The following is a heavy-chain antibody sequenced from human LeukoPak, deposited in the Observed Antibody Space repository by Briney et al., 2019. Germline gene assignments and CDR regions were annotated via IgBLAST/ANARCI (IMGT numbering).Heavy chain of an antibody. J-gene: IGHJ4*02. V-gene: IGHV4-30-4*01. D-gene: IGHD3-22*01. CDR2: IYYSGTT. CDR3: ARVRWEGSSGPFDY. CDR1: GGSISNGDYY. Sequence: PSQTLSLTCTVSGGSISNGDYYWSWIRQPPGKGLEWIGYIYYSGTTYYNPSLKSRVTISVDTSKNQFPLKLSSVTAADTAVYYCARVRWEGSSGPFDYWGQGTLVTVSS.